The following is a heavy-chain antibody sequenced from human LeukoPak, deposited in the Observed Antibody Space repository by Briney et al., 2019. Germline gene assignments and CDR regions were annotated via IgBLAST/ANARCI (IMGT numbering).Heavy chain of an antibody. J-gene: IGHJ5*02. CDR1: GYTFTGYY. D-gene: IGHD2-15*01. CDR2: MNPNSGNT. V-gene: IGHV1-8*02. CDR3: ARKNYCSGGSCYSRGWFDP. Sequence: ASVKVSCKASGYTFTGYYIHWVRQAPGQGLEWMGWMNPNSGNTVYAQKFQGRVTMTRDTSISTAYMELSSLRSEDTAMYYCARKNYCSGGSCYSRGWFDPWGQGTLVTVSS.